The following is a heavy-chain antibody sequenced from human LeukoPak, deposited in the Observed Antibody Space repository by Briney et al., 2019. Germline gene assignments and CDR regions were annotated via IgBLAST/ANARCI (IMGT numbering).Heavy chain of an antibody. Sequence: GESLKISCKGSGYSFTNYWIGWVRQMPGKGLEWMGIIYPGDSDTKYSPSFQGQVTISADKSTSTAYMELSSLRSEDTAVYYCASRAVNYYYYYMDVWGKGTTVTVSS. CDR2: IYPGDSDT. CDR3: ASRAVNYYYYYMDV. V-gene: IGHV5-51*01. J-gene: IGHJ6*03. CDR1: GYSFTNYW. D-gene: IGHD4-23*01.